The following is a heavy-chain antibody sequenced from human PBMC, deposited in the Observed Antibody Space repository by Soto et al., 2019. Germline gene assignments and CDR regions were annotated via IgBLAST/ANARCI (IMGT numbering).Heavy chain of an antibody. D-gene: IGHD1-1*01. CDR2: FYRGGST. Sequence: PGGSLRLSCEVSGCSVSDSSMSWVRQATGKGLEWVSVFYRGGSTDYADSVKGRGTVSRDTFKNTLFLQMDSLTVEDTAVYFCARDLGWSDLLNTYYYGMDVWGQGTTVTVSS. J-gene: IGHJ6*02. V-gene: IGHV3-53*01. CDR1: GCSVSDSS. CDR3: ARDLGWSDLLNTYYYGMDV.